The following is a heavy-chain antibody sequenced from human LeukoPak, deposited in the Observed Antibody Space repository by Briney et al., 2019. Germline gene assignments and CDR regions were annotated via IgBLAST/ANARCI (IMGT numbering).Heavy chain of an antibody. Sequence: GGSLRLSCAASGLTFSSYWMHWVRQAPGKGLVWVSRINSDGSSTSYADSVRGRFTIYRESAKNTLYLQMNSLRGEDTAVYYCAREVSQLVRDLDYWGQGTLVTVSS. J-gene: IGHJ4*02. CDR2: INSDGSST. D-gene: IGHD6-6*01. CDR3: AREVSQLVRDLDY. CDR1: GLTFSSYW. V-gene: IGHV3-74*01.